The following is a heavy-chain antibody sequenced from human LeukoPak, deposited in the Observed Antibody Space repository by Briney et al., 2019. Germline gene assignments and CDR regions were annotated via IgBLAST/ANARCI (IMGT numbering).Heavy chain of an antibody. CDR2: ISSNGGST. CDR3: ARVRGLLFDY. Sequence: GGSLRLSCAASGFTLSSYSMNWVRQAPGKGLEYVSAISSNGGSTYYANSVKGRFTISRDNSKNTLYLQMGSLRAEDMAVYYCARVRGLLFDYWGQGTLVTVSS. CDR1: GFTLSSYS. V-gene: IGHV3-64*01. J-gene: IGHJ4*02.